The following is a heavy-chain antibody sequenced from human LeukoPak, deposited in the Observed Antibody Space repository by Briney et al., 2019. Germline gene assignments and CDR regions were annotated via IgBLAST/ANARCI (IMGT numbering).Heavy chain of an antibody. CDR1: GGSISSSNW. Sequence: PSGTLSVTCAVSGGSISSSNWWSWVRQPPGKGLEWIGEIYHSGSTNYNPSLKSRVTISVDKSKNQFSLKLSSVTAADTAVYYCARAVVVAATCWFDPWGQGTLVTVSS. CDR3: ARAVVVAATCWFDP. D-gene: IGHD2-15*01. CDR2: IYHSGST. J-gene: IGHJ5*02. V-gene: IGHV4-4*02.